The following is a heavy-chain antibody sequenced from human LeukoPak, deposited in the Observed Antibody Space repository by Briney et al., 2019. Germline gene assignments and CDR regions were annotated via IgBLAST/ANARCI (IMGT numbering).Heavy chain of an antibody. CDR3: AREGRSSSSWYYYYGMDV. CDR2: INPNSGGT. J-gene: IGHJ6*02. CDR1: GYTFTGYY. D-gene: IGHD6-13*01. V-gene: IGHV1-2*02. Sequence: ASVKVSCKASGYTFTGYYMHWVRQAPGQGLEWMGWINPNSGGTNYAQKFQGRVTVTRDTSISTAYMELSRLRSDDTAVYYCAREGRSSSSWYYYYGMDVWGQGTTVTVSS.